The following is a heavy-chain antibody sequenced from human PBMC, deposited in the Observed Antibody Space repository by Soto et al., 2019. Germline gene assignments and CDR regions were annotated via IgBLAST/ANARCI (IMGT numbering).Heavy chain of an antibody. V-gene: IGHV1-69*02. CDR3: ARRSGSYGVFDY. Sequence: QVQLVQSGAEVKKPGSSVKVSCKASGGAFSSYTISWVRQAPGQGLEWMGRIIPILGIANYAQKFQGRVTITADKSTSTAYMELSSLRSEDTAVYYCARRSGSYGVFDYWGQGTLVTVSS. CDR1: GGAFSSYT. J-gene: IGHJ4*02. CDR2: IIPILGIA. D-gene: IGHD1-26*01.